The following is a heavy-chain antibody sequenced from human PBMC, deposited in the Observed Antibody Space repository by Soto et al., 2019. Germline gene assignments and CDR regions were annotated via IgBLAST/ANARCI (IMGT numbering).Heavy chain of an antibody. D-gene: IGHD3-10*01. CDR2: IIPLFGTP. Sequence: QVQLVQSGAEVQKPGSSVKVSCKASGGIFSTYAISWLRQAPGQGLEWMGGIIPLFGTPNYAQRFQGRVTITADETKSTAYMELSRLRSEDTAVYYCARDRDDYGSGNYYNRIDFWGQGTLVTVSS. CDR3: ARDRDDYGSGNYYNRIDF. V-gene: IGHV1-69*01. CDR1: GGIFSTYA. J-gene: IGHJ4*02.